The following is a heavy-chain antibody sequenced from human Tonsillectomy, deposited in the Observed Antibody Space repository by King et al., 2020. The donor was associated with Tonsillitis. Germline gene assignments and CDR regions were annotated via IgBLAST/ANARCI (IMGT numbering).Heavy chain of an antibody. CDR2: IYFTGNT. V-gene: IGHV4-59*01. CDR1: GASINNYY. J-gene: IGHJ4*02. D-gene: IGHD4-17*01. CDR3: ARGPTYGDYND. Sequence: QLQESGPGLVMPSETLSLTCTVSGASINNYYWSWIRQPPGKGLEWIGYIYFTGNTNYNPSLRSRVTISIDTSKTRFSLKINSVTAEDTAVYYCARGPTYGDYNDWGQGTPVTVSS.